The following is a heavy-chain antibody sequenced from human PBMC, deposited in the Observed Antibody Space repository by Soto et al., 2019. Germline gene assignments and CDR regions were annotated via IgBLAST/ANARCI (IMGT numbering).Heavy chain of an antibody. V-gene: IGHV1-18*01. CDR2: INPYNGNT. CDR1: GYTFTSYG. Sequence: ASVKVSCKASGYTFTSYGISWVRQAPGQGREWMAWINPYNGNTKYAEKFLGRVTVTTDTSTATAYMEVRSLTSDDTAVFYCARVGVGLAAPRVWRYWGQGXPVTVSS. D-gene: IGHD6-13*01. CDR3: ARVGVGLAAPRVWRY. J-gene: IGHJ4*02.